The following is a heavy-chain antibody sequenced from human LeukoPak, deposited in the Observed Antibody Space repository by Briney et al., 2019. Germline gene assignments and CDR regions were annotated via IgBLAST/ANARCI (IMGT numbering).Heavy chain of an antibody. CDR3: ARARSTMVRGGFLDLDY. D-gene: IGHD3-10*01. V-gene: IGHV1-69*01. CDR2: IIPIFGTA. J-gene: IGHJ4*02. CDR1: GDTFSSYA. Sequence: SLKVSCKASGDTFSSYAISWVRQTPGQRLEWMGGIIPIFGTANYAQKFQGRVTITADESTSTAYMELSSLRSEDTAVYYCARARSTMVRGGFLDLDYWGQGTLVTVSS.